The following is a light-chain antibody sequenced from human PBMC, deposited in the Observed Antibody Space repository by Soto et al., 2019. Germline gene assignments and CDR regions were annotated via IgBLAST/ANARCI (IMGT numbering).Light chain of an antibody. V-gene: IGKV1-9*01. CDR3: QQLNSYPELT. Sequence: DIQLTQSPSFLSASVVDRGTITCRASQDISSYLAWYQQKPGKAPKLLIYAASTLQRGVPSRFSGSGSGTDFTLTVSSLQPEDFATYYCQQLNSYPELTFGGGTKVDIK. CDR1: QDISSY. CDR2: AAS. J-gene: IGKJ4*01.